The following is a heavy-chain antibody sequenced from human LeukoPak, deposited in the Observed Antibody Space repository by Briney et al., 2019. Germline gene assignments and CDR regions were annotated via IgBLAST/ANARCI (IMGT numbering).Heavy chain of an antibody. Sequence: PGGSLRLSCAASGFTFSYYAMSWVRQARGKGLVWVSAMSGSGGSTYYADSVTGRFTISRDNSKNTLFLQMNSLRAEDTALYYCAKIARGGLAGLFDYWGQGTLVTVSS. V-gene: IGHV3-23*01. J-gene: IGHJ4*02. D-gene: IGHD6-19*01. CDR1: GFTFSYYA. CDR2: MSGSGGST. CDR3: AKIARGGLAGLFDY.